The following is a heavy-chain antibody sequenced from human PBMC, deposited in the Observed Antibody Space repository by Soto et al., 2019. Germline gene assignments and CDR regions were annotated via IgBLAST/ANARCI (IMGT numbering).Heavy chain of an antibody. D-gene: IGHD3-3*01. V-gene: IGHV4-31*03. CDR1: GGSISSGGYY. CDR2: IYYSGST. Sequence: SETLSLTCTVSGGSISSGGYYWSWIRQHPGKGLEWIGYIYYSGSTYYNPSLKSRVTISVDTSKNQFSLKLSSVTAADTAVYYCARSKVAGYYDATAYFDYRGQGTLVTVSS. CDR3: ARSKVAGYYDATAYFDY. J-gene: IGHJ4*02.